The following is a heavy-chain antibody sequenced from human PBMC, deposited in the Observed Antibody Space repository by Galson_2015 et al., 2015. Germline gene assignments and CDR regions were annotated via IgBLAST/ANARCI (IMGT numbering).Heavy chain of an antibody. CDR2: INSDGTSK. V-gene: IGHV3-74*01. J-gene: IGHJ4*02. D-gene: IGHD3-16*01. Sequence: PGKGLVWISRINSDGTSKTYADSVKGRFTISRDNAKNTLYLQMNSLRAEDTAVYYCARDPLWDRTVGFDYWGQGTLVTVSS. CDR3: ARDPLWDRTVGFDY.